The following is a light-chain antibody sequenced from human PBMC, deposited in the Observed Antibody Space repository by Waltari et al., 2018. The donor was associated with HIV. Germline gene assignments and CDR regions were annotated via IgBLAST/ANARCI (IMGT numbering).Light chain of an antibody. CDR1: QNIRSY. V-gene: IGKV1-39*01. CDR3: QQSYDAPYT. CDR2: TAS. Sequence: DIQMTQSPSSLSASVGDRVTITCRASQNIRSYLNWYQLKPGKAPKLLIHTASTLQSGVPSRFSGSGSWTDFTLTISSLQPEDFSTYYCQQSYDAPYTFGQGTKLEI. J-gene: IGKJ2*01.